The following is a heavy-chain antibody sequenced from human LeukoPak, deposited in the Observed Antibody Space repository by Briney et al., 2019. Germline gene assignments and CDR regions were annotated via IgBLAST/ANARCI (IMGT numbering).Heavy chain of an antibody. V-gene: IGHV3-7*01. CDR3: MCWGTDNH. CDR1: GFSFSNSW. D-gene: IGHD7-27*01. J-gene: IGHJ4*02. Sequence: GGSLRLSCAASGFSFSNSWMHWVRQAPGKGLEWVANINPGGNEIRSVDSVKGRSIISRDNAKNSLDLQMSSLRVEDTAVYYCMCWGTDNHWGQGILVTVSS. CDR2: INPGGNEI.